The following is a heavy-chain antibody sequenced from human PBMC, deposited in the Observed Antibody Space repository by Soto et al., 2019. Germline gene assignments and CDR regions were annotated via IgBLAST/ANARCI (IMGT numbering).Heavy chain of an antibody. J-gene: IGHJ6*02. CDR1: GFTFTSSA. Sequence: GASVKVSCKASGFTFTSSAVQWVRQARGQRLEWIGWIVVGSGNINYAQKFQERVTITRDMSTSTAYMELSSLRSEDTAVYYCAAGVDMITFGGVIGPSLGMDVWGQGTTVTVSS. CDR2: IVVGSGNI. V-gene: IGHV1-58*01. D-gene: IGHD3-16*02. CDR3: AAGVDMITFGGVIGPSLGMDV.